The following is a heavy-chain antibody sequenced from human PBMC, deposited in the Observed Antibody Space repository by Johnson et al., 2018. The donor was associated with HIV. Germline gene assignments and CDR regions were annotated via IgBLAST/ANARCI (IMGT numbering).Heavy chain of an antibody. D-gene: IGHD2-2*01. Sequence: VQLVESGVGVVQPGGSLRLSCAASGFTFSSYGMHWVRQAPGKGLEWVAVIWYDGSNKYYADSVKGRFTISRDNSKNTLYLQMNSLRAEDTAVYYCAKDQASSLNAFDIWGQGTMVTVSS. CDR1: GFTFSSYG. V-gene: IGHV3-33*06. CDR2: IWYDGSNK. J-gene: IGHJ3*02. CDR3: AKDQASSLNAFDI.